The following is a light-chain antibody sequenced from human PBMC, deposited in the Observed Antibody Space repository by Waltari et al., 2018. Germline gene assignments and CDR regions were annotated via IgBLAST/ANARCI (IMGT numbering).Light chain of an antibody. Sequence: DIQMTQSPSSLSASVGDRVTITCQASQDLSNYLNWYQQKPGKAPKLLIYDASNLETGVPSRFSGSGSETDFTFTISSLQPEDIATYYCQQYDNLPPALTFGGGTKVEIK. V-gene: IGKV1-33*01. J-gene: IGKJ4*01. CDR2: DAS. CDR3: QQYDNLPPALT. CDR1: QDLSNY.